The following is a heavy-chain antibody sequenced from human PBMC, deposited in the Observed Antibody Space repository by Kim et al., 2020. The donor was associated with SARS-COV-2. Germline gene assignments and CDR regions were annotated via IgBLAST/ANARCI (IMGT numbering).Heavy chain of an antibody. D-gene: IGHD2-2*01. J-gene: IGHJ5*02. Sequence: NPSLKSRVTISVDTSKNQFSLKLSSVTAADTAVYYCARSRVPADAFWFDPWGQGTLVTVSS. CDR3: ARSRVPADAFWFDP. V-gene: IGHV4-31*02.